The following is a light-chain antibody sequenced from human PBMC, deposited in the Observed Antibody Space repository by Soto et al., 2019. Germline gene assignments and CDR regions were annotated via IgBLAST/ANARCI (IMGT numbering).Light chain of an antibody. CDR2: LNSDGSH. CDR3: QTWDTGIRV. CDR1: SGHSSYA. V-gene: IGLV4-69*01. J-gene: IGLJ2*01. Sequence: QPVLTQSPSASASLGASVKLTCTLSSGHSSYAIAWHQQQPEKGPRSLMKLNSDGSHTKGDGIPDRFSGSSYGAERYLTISSLQSEDEADYYCQTWDTGIRVFGGVTTLTVL.